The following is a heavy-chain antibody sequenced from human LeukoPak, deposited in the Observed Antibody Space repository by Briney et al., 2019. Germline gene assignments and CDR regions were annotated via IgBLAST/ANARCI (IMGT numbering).Heavy chain of an antibody. CDR3: IRGGYGGNYYGIDY. CDR1: GFTFSEST. J-gene: IGHJ4*02. Sequence: PGGSLRLSCAASGFTFSESTMHWVRQGSGKGLEWVGRIRTKPKSYATEYAASVKGRFTISRDDSKNAAYLQMNSLKTEDTAVYYCIRGGYGGNYYGIDYWGQGTLVTVSS. D-gene: IGHD1-26*01. V-gene: IGHV3-73*01. CDR2: IRTKPKSYAT.